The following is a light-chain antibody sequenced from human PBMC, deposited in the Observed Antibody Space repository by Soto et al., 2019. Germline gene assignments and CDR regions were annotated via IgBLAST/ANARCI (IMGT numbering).Light chain of an antibody. CDR2: AAS. Sequence: DIQMTQSPSSLSASVGDRVTITCRASQSISSSLNWYQQKPGKAPKLLIYAASTLQGGGPSRFSGSGSGTDFTLTISSLQPEDFATYYCQHSYTAPFTFGPGTKVDIK. J-gene: IGKJ3*01. CDR3: QHSYTAPFT. CDR1: QSISSS. V-gene: IGKV1-39*01.